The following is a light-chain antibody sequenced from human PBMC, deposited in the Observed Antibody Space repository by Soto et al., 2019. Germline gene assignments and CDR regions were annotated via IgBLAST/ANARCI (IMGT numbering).Light chain of an antibody. J-gene: IGKJ3*01. CDR3: QQYGSSLFT. Sequence: EIVLTQSPGTLSLSPGERATLSCRASQSVSSNYLAWYQQKPGQAPRLLISAASSRATGIPDRFSGSGSGTDFTLTISRLEPEDFAVYYCQQYGSSLFTFGPGTKVDI. CDR1: QSVSSNY. CDR2: AAS. V-gene: IGKV3-20*01.